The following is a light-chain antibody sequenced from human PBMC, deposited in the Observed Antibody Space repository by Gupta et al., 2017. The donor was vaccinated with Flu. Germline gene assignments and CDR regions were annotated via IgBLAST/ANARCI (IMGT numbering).Light chain of an antibody. CDR3: QQHYRVLS. Sequence: DIVLTQSPDSLAVSLGERATINCRSSPSVFYSGNNRNALAWYQQKAGQPPKLLISGASTRESGVPDRFSGSGSGTDFTLTIGSLEAEDVAVYYCQQHYRVLSFGPGTKVEIK. CDR1: PSVFYSGNNRNA. CDR2: GAS. J-gene: IGKJ3*01. V-gene: IGKV4-1*01.